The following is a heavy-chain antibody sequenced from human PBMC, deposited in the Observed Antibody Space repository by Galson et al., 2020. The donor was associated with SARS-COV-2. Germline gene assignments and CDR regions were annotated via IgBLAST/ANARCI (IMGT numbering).Heavy chain of an antibody. J-gene: IGHJ4*02. CDR1: GYTFSTYG. D-gene: IGHD1-7*01. CDR2: ISTDNGNT. CDR3: AREGYNWNYVCDY. V-gene: IGHV1-18*01. Sequence: ASVTVSCKTSGYTFSTYGITWVRQAPGQGLEWMGWISTDNGNTNYAQKFQGRVTLTTDTATSTAYMELRSLTSDDTAVYYCAREGYNWNYVCDYWGQGTLVTGSS.